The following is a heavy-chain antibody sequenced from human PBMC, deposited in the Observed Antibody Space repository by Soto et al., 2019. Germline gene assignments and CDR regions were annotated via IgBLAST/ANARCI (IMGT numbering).Heavy chain of an antibody. CDR1: GFTFSGYW. CDR3: ASTRGY. D-gene: IGHD3-3*01. J-gene: IGHJ4*02. V-gene: IGHV3-7*05. Sequence: GGSLRLSCAASGFTFSGYWMKRVRQAPGKGLERVATIKEDGSEKYYVDSVKGRFTISRDSAKNSVHLQMNSLRVEDTAVYYCASTRGYWGQGTLVTVSS. CDR2: IKEDGSEK.